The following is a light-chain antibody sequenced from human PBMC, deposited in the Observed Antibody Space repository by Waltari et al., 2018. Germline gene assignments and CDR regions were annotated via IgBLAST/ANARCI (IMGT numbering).Light chain of an antibody. Sequence: DIQMTQSPSSLSASVGDSVTITCLVRQSISTYLNCYQQNPGKAPKLLVDAASSLQIGVPSRCSGSGSVTDFTLTISSLQPEDFAPYYCHQKYSPPPTFGQGTRLDIK. V-gene: IGKV1-39*01. CDR3: HQKYSPPPT. J-gene: IGKJ5*01. CDR1: QSISTY. CDR2: AAS.